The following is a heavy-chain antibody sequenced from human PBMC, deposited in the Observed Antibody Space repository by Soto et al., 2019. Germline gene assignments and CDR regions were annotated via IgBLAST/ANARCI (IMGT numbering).Heavy chain of an antibody. Sequence: GGSLRLSCAASGFTFSSYSMNWVRQAPGKGLEWVSSISSSSSYIYYAGSVKGRFTISRDNAKNSLYLQMNSLRAEDTAVYYCARAGSIAVVRNDAFDIWGQGTMVTVSS. CDR1: GFTFSSYS. CDR2: ISSSSSYI. CDR3: ARAGSIAVVRNDAFDI. J-gene: IGHJ3*02. V-gene: IGHV3-21*01. D-gene: IGHD6-19*01.